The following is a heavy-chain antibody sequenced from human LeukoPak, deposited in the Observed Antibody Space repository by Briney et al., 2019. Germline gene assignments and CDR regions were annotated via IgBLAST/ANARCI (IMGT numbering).Heavy chain of an antibody. CDR3: ARGDDFSGDH. Sequence: GGSLRLSCAVSGFTFSNFWMSWVRQAPGRGLEWVANVHPEGNEKYHVESVKGRFTISRDNAKNSLFLQMNGLRVEDTAVYYCARGDDFSGDHWGQGTLVTVSS. V-gene: IGHV3-7*04. D-gene: IGHD1-1*01. J-gene: IGHJ4*02. CDR1: GFTFSNFW. CDR2: VHPEGNEK.